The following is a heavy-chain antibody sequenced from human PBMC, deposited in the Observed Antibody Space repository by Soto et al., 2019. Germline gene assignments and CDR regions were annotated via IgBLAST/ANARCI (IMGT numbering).Heavy chain of an antibody. J-gene: IGHJ4*02. CDR2: ISSSSSYI. V-gene: IGHV3-21*01. D-gene: IGHD6-19*01. CDR1: GFTFSSYS. CDR3: AIDGRSGWKFDY. Sequence: GGSLRLSCAASGFTFSSYSMNWVRQAPGKGLEWVSSISSSSSYIYYADSVKGRFTISRDNAKNSLYLQMNSLRAEDTAVYYCAIDGRSGWKFDYWGQGTLVTVSS.